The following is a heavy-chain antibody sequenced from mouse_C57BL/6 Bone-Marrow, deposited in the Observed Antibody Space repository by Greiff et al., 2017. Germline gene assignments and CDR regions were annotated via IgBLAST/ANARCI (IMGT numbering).Heavy chain of an antibody. CDR1: EYDFPSYD. D-gene: IGHD2-2*01. V-gene: IGHV5-2*01. CDR2: IHSDGGST. J-gene: IGHJ2*01. CDR3: ARHVMVSPFDY. Sequence: EVLLVESGGGLVQPGESLTLSCESNEYDFPSYDMSWVRKTPGKRLEWVAAIHSDGGSTSYPDTMKRRFIISRDNTKKTLYLQMSSLRSEDTVLYYCARHVMVSPFDYWGQGTTLTVSS.